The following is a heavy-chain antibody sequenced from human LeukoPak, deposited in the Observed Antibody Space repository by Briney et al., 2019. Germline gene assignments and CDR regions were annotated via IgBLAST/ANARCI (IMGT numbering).Heavy chain of an antibody. Sequence: PGGSLRLSCAASGFTFSNFNMNWVRQAPGKGLEWVSSISSSGTYIFYADSVEGRFTISRDNTENSLFLQMNSLRAEDTAVYYCARDPAEEWLLPRYFDSWGQGTLVTVSS. CDR3: ARDPAEEWLLPRYFDS. CDR1: GFTFSNFN. D-gene: IGHD3-3*01. V-gene: IGHV3-21*01. CDR2: ISSSGTYI. J-gene: IGHJ4*02.